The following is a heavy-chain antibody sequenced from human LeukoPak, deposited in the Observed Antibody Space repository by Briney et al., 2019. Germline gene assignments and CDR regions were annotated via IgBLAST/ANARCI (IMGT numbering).Heavy chain of an antibody. Sequence: SETLSLTCNVSGYSISSGYFWGWIRQPPGKGLEFIGSVYHGGNTYYKASLKSRVTISLDTSKNQVSLRLSSVTAADTAVYYCARSYSGSFLYWGQGSLVTVSS. CDR2: VYHGGNT. D-gene: IGHD1-26*01. V-gene: IGHV4-38-2*02. CDR1: GYSISSGYF. CDR3: ARSYSGSFLY. J-gene: IGHJ1*01.